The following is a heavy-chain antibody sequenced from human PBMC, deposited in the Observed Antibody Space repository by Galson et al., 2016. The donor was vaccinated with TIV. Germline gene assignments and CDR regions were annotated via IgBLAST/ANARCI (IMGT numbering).Heavy chain of an antibody. D-gene: IGHD6-13*01. V-gene: IGHV3-33*01. CDR1: GFIFSSYG. CDR3: ARLDDSSSLQYLGF. Sequence: SLRLSCAASGFIFSSYGMYWVRQAPGKGLEWVALIWHDGRNKYYADSVKGRFTVSRDNSKKTLYLQMNSLRAEDTAMYYCARLDDSSSLQYLGFWGLGTLVTVSS. J-gene: IGHJ4*02. CDR2: IWHDGRNK.